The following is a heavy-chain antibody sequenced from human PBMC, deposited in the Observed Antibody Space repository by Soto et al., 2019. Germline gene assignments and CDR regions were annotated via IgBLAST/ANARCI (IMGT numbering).Heavy chain of an antibody. Sequence: GGSLRLSCAASGFTVSSNYMSWVRQAPGKGLEWVSVIYSGGSTYYADSVKGRFTISRDNSKNTLYLQMNSLRAEDTAVYYCARGGYSYGKYYYYYYGMDVWGQGTTVTVSS. V-gene: IGHV3-53*01. CDR2: IYSGGST. CDR3: ARGGYSYGKYYYYYYGMDV. CDR1: GFTVSSNY. D-gene: IGHD5-18*01. J-gene: IGHJ6*02.